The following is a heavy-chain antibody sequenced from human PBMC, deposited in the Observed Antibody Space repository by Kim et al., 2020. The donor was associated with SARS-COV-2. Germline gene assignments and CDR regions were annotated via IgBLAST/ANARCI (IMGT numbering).Heavy chain of an antibody. J-gene: IGHJ4*02. CDR2: IFYTGSA. Sequence: SETLSLTCTVSGHTISSRNYYWAWVRQPPGKGLEWIGNIFYTGSANYNPSLKSRVAISVDTSKSQFSLTLTSVTAADTAVYYCARYYQLLAPDYWGQGTLVTVSS. CDR3: ARYYQLLAPDY. V-gene: IGHV4-39*01. CDR1: GHTISSRNYY. D-gene: IGHD2-2*01.